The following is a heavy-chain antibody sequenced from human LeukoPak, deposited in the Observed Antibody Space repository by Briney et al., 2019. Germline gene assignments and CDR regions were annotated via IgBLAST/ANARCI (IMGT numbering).Heavy chain of an antibody. CDR3: AKDLGMNAFDI. CDR2: ISGSGGTT. V-gene: IGHV3-23*01. Sequence: SGGSLRLSCTASEFTFSSYAMNWVRQAPGKGLEWVSAISGSGGTTFYADSVKGRFTVSRDNSKNTLYLQMNSLRAEDTAVYYCAKDLGMNAFDIWGQGTMVTVSS. D-gene: IGHD1-26*01. J-gene: IGHJ3*02. CDR1: EFTFSSYA.